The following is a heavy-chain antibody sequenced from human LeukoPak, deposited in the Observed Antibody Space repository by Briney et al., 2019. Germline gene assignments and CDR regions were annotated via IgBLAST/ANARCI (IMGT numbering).Heavy chain of an antibody. CDR3: AKAPVTTCRGAFCYPFDY. J-gene: IGHJ4*02. D-gene: IGHD2-15*01. CDR1: GFTLSSYA. Sequence: GGSLRLSCAASGFTLSSYAMSWVRQAPGKGLEWVSAISDTGNTCHADSVKGRFTISRDSSKNTLFLQMNRLRPEDAAVYYCAKAPVTTCRGAFCYPFDYRGLGTLVTVSS. V-gene: IGHV3-23*01. CDR2: ISDTGNT.